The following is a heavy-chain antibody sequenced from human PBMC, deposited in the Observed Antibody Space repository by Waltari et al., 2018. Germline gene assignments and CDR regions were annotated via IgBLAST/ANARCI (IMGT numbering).Heavy chain of an antibody. CDR1: GYTFTSYD. Sequence: QVQLVQSGAEVKKPGASVKVSCKASGYTFTSYDINWVRQATGQGLEWMGWMNPNSGNTGYAQKFQGRVTMTRKTSISTAYMELSSLISEDTSVYYCARGGQQLEYYYYYYYMDVWGKGTTVTVSS. D-gene: IGHD6-13*01. V-gene: IGHV1-8*01. CDR2: MNPNSGNT. J-gene: IGHJ6*03. CDR3: ARGGQQLEYYYYYYYMDV.